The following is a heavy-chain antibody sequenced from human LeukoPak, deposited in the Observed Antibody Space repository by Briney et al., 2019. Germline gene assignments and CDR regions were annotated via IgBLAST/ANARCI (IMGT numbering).Heavy chain of an antibody. D-gene: IGHD6-19*01. CDR1: GGPISGYY. J-gene: IGHJ4*02. V-gene: IGHV4-59*01. Sequence: PETLCLTCTVSGGPISGYYWTWIRQPPGKGLEWIGYISYSGSTNYNPSLKSRVIISVDTSTNQFSLKLSSVTAADTAVYYCARESSGWYLDYWGQGTLVTVSS. CDR2: ISYSGST. CDR3: ARESSGWYLDY.